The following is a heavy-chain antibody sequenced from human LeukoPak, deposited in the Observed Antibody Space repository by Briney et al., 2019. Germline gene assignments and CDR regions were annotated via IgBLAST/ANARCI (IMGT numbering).Heavy chain of an antibody. CDR1: GASANTYY. D-gene: IGHD6-19*01. J-gene: IGHJ4*02. CDR2: MFYSGNS. CDR3: ARAGTGWAFDY. V-gene: IGHV4-59*02. Sequence: PSETLSLTCTVSGASANTYYWSWIRQPPGKGLEWFGYMFYSGNSNYSPSLKSRVTISVDTSKTQLALKVRSVTAADTAVYYCARAGTGWAFDYWGQGTLVTVSS.